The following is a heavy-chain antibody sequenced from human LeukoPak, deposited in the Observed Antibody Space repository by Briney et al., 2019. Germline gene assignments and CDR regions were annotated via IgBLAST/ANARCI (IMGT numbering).Heavy chain of an antibody. D-gene: IGHD4-17*01. J-gene: IGHJ4*02. CDR1: GFTFSDYY. Sequence: GGSLRLSCAASGFTFSDYYMSWIRQAPGEGLEWVSYSGNSGSYTKYADSVKGRFTISRDDAKNSLYLQMNSLRADDTAVYYCARAPPPKVTTVFFDYWGQGTLVTVSS. V-gene: IGHV3-11*06. CDR3: ARAPPPKVTTVFFDY. CDR2: SGNSGSYT.